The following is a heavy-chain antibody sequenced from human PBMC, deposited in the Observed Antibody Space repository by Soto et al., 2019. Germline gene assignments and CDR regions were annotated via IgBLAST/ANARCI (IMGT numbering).Heavy chain of an antibody. J-gene: IGHJ3*02. CDR3: ARVGGVLSYDFWSGYHDAFDI. Sequence: QVQFVQSGAEVKKPGASVKVSCKASGYTFTNYAMHWVRQAPGQGLEWMGWINAGNGNTKYSQKFQGRVTITRDTSASTAYMELSSLRSEDTAVYYCARVGGVLSYDFWSGYHDAFDIWGQGTMVTVSS. CDR1: GYTFTNYA. CDR2: INAGNGNT. D-gene: IGHD3-3*01. V-gene: IGHV1-3*01.